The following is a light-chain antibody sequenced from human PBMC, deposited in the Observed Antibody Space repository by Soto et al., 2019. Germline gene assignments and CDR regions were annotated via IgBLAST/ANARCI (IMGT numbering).Light chain of an antibody. J-gene: IGLJ1*01. Sequence: LTQPASVSGSPGQSITISCTGTSSDVGGYNYVSWYQQHPGKAPKLMIYDVSNRPSGVSNRFSGSKSGNTASLTISGLQAEDEADYYCSSYTSSSAFYVFGTGTKVTVL. V-gene: IGLV2-14*01. CDR1: SSDVGGYNY. CDR2: DVS. CDR3: SSYTSSSAFYV.